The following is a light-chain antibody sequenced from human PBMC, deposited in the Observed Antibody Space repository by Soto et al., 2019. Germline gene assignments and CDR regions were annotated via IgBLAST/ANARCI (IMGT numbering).Light chain of an antibody. V-gene: IGKV3-20*01. CDR3: QYYYESSP. CDR1: QSVSRSY. J-gene: IGKJ4*01. CDR2: GAS. Sequence: EIVLTQSAGTLSLSPGERATLSCRASQSVSRSYLAWYQQKPGQAPRLLIYGASSRATGIPDRFSGSGSGTDFTLTISRLEPEDFAVYYCQYYYESSPFGRGTKVDI.